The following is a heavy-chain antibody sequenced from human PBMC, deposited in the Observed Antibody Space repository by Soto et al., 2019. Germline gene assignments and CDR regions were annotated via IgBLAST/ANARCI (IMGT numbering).Heavy chain of an antibody. J-gene: IGHJ5*02. D-gene: IGHD2-15*01. CDR3: ARHPLNIVVVVAATNWFDP. V-gene: IGHV4-39*01. CDR2: IYYSGST. Sequence: QLQLQESGPGLVKPSETLSLTCTVSGGSISSSSYYWGWIRQPPGKGLEWIGSIYYSGSTYYNPSLKSRVTISVDTAKNQFSLKLSSVTAADTAVYYCARHPLNIVVVVAATNWFDPWGQGTLVTVSS. CDR1: GGSISSSSYY.